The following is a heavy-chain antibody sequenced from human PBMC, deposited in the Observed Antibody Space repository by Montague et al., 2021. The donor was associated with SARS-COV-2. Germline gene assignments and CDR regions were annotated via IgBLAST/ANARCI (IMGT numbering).Heavy chain of an antibody. V-gene: IGHV2-70*01. CDR2: IDWSDGK. D-gene: IGHD2-15*01. CDR1: GFSPSTSKMC. CDR3: ARSAPSSGGSCLSGWFDP. Sequence: PALVKPTQTLTLTCTFSGFSPSTSKMCVSWIRQSPGKALGWLALIDWSDGKYYNTSLKTRLTISEDPSKNQVVLTMTSMDPVDTATYFCARSAPSSGGSCLSGWFDPWGQGTLVIVSS. J-gene: IGHJ5*02.